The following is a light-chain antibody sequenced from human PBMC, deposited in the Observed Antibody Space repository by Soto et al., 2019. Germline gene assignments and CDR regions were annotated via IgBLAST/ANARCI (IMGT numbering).Light chain of an antibody. CDR1: QSISSW. J-gene: IGKJ1*01. CDR2: DAS. V-gene: IGKV1-5*01. Sequence: GDRVTITCRASQSISSWLAWYQQKPGKAPKFLIYDASNLESGVPSRFSGSGSGTEFTLTISGLQPGDSATYYCQQYNSYSPTFGQGTKVDIK. CDR3: QQYNSYSPT.